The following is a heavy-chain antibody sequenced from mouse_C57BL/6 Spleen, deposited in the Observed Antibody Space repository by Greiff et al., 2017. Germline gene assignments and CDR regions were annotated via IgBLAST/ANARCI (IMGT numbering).Heavy chain of an antibody. V-gene: IGHV5-16*01. Sequence: VQLVESEGGLVQPGSSMKLSCTASGFTFSDYYMAWVRQVPEKGLEWVANINYDGSSTYYLDSLKSRFIISRDNAKNILYLQMSSLKSEDTATYYCAREERSSYVTYWGQGTLVTVSA. CDR2: INYDGSST. CDR1: GFTFSDYY. D-gene: IGHD1-1*01. J-gene: IGHJ3*01. CDR3: AREERSSYVTY.